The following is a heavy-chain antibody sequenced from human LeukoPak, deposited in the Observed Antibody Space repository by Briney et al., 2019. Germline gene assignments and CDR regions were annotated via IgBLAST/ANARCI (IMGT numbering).Heavy chain of an antibody. CDR2: IHYRGST. V-gene: IGHV4-59*01. Sequence: PSETLSLTCTVSGGXISGYYWSWIRQPPGKGQEWIAYIHYRGSTDYNPSLKSRVTISVDTSKNQFSLKLNSVTAADTAVYYCARESAYSGWFDYWGQGTLVTVSS. J-gene: IGHJ4*02. CDR3: ARESAYSGWFDY. D-gene: IGHD6-19*01. CDR1: GGXISGYY.